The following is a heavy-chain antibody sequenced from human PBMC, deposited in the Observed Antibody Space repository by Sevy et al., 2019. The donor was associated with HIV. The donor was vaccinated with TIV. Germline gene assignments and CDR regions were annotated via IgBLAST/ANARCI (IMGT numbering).Heavy chain of an antibody. CDR3: GRAMDV. Sequence: GGSLRLSCAASGFTFSSYWMHWVRQAPGKGLEGVANIKQDGSGKYYVDSVKGRFTISRDNAKNSLYLQMNSLRPEDTAVYYCGRAMDVWGQGTTVTVSS. J-gene: IGHJ6*02. V-gene: IGHV3-7*01. CDR1: GFTFSSYW. CDR2: IKQDGSGK.